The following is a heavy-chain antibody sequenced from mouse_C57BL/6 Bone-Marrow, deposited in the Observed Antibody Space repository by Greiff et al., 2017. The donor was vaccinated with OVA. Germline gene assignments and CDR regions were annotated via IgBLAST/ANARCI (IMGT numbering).Heavy chain of an antibody. V-gene: IGHV14-4*01. CDR3: TYDYPASAD. CDR1: GFTIKDDY. Sequence: VQLQQSGAELVRPGASVKLSCTASGFTIKDDYMHWVKQRPEQGLEWIGWIDPDNGDTEYASKFQGKATITADTSSNTAYLQLSSLTSEDTAVYCCTYDYPASADGGQGTLVTVSA. J-gene: IGHJ3*01. D-gene: IGHD2-4*01. CDR2: IDPDNGDT.